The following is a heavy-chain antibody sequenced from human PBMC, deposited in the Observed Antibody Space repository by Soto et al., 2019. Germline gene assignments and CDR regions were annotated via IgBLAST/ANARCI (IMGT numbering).Heavy chain of an antibody. CDR2: IYYSGST. Sequence: QVQLQESGPGLVKPSETLSLTCTVSGGSISSYYWSWIRQPPGKGLEWIGYIYYSGSTNYNPSLKSRVTISVHTSKNQFSLKLSSVTAADTAVYYCARSYGDYVVDRHRKDYYCDYWGQGTLVTVSS. D-gene: IGHD4-17*01. CDR3: ARSYGDYVVDRHRKDYYCDY. CDR1: GGSISSYY. J-gene: IGHJ4*02. V-gene: IGHV4-59*08.